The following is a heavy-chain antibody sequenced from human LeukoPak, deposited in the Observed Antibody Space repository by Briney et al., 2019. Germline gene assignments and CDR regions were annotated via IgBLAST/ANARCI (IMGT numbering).Heavy chain of an antibody. CDR2: VGLSGSVT. J-gene: IGHJ5*02. V-gene: IGHV3-23*01. CDR1: GFTFSTYA. Sequence: GGSLRLSCAASGFTFSTYAMSWVRQAPGKGLKWVSAVGLSGSVTYYADSVKGRLTISRGNSKNTLYLQMNTLRAEDTAVYYCARQVGNWNDGRWFDPWGQGTLVTVSS. D-gene: IGHD1-1*01. CDR3: ARQVGNWNDGRWFDP.